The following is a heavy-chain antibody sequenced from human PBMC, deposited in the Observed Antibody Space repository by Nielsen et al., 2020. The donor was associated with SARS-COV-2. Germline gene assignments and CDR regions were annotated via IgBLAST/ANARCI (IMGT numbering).Heavy chain of an antibody. J-gene: IGHJ6*02. V-gene: IGHV3-20*03. D-gene: IGHD1-26*01. Sequence: VRQAPGKGLEWVSGINWNGGSTGYADSVKGRFTISRDNSKNTLYLQMNSLRAEDTAVYYCARAPGIVGATHNYYYYYGMDVWGQGTTVTVSS. CDR2: INWNGGST. CDR3: ARAPGIVGATHNYYYYYGMDV.